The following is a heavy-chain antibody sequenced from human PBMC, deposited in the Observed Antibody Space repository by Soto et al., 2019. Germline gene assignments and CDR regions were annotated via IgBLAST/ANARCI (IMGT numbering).Heavy chain of an antibody. J-gene: IGHJ6*02. CDR2: IYYSGST. CDR3: ARDGGEFYGMDV. V-gene: IGHV4-59*01. Sequence: QVQLQESGPGLVKPSETLSLTCTVSGGSISSYYWSWIRQPPGKGLEWIGYIYYSGSTNYNPSLKCRVTISVDTSKNQFSLKLSSVTAADTAVYYCARDGGEFYGMDVWGQGTTVTVSS. D-gene: IGHD3-16*01. CDR1: GGSISSYY.